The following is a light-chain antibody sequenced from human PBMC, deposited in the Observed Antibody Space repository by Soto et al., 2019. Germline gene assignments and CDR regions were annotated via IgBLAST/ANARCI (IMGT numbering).Light chain of an antibody. V-gene: IGKV1-39*01. Sequence: DIQMTQSPSSLSASVGDRVTITCRASQSISSYLNWYQQKPGKAPKLLIYDASSLESGVPSRFSGSGSGTELTLTISSLQPDDFATYYCQQSRTFGQGTTVDIK. CDR3: QQSRT. CDR1: QSISSY. CDR2: DAS. J-gene: IGKJ1*01.